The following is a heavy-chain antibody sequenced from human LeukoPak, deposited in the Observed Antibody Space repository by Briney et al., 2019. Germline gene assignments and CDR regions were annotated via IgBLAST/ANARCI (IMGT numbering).Heavy chain of an antibody. V-gene: IGHV1-24*01. CDR1: GYTLTELS. CDR2: FDPEDGET. CDR3: ATVSPLTITSNRSGYSSSWSGYYYYGMDV. D-gene: IGHD6-13*01. Sequence: ASVKVSCKVSGYTLTELSMHWVRQAPGKGLEWMGGFDPEDGETIYAQKFQGRVTMTEDTSTDTAYMELSSLRSEDTAVYYCATVSPLTITSNRSGYSSSWSGYYYYGMDVWGQGTTVTVSS. J-gene: IGHJ6*02.